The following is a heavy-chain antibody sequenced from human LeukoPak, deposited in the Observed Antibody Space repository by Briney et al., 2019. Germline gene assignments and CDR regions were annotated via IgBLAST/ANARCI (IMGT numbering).Heavy chain of an antibody. CDR1: GGSISSGDYY. J-gene: IGHJ4*02. CDR3: ARQNTVTSWSFDY. V-gene: IGHV4-30-4*01. Sequence: SETLSLTCTVSGGSISSGDYYWSWIRQPPGKGLEWIGYIYYSGSTYYNPSLKSRVTISVDTSKNQFSLKLSSVTAADTAVYYCARQNTVTSWSFDYWGQGTLVTVSS. CDR2: IYYSGST. D-gene: IGHD4-17*01.